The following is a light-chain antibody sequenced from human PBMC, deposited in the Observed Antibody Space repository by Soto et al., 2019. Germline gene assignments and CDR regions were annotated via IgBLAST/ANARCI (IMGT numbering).Light chain of an antibody. J-gene: IGKJ2*01. CDR1: QSVSSTY. V-gene: IGKV3-20*01. CDR3: QHYGSSPYT. CDR2: GAS. Sequence: EIVLTQSPGTLSLSPGKRATLSCRASQSVSSTYLAWYQQRPGQAPRLLIYGASSRATGIPDRFSGSGSGTDFTLTISRLEPEDSAVYYCQHYGSSPYTFGQGTKLEIK.